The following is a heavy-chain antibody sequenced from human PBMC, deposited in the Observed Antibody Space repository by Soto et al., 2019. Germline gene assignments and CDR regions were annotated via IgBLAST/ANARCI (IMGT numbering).Heavy chain of an antibody. CDR1: GFTFTSSA. J-gene: IGHJ4*02. CDR3: AADFSHSEY. CDR2: IVVCSGNT. V-gene: IGHV1-58*01. Sequence: QMQLVQSGPEVKKPGTSVKVSCKASGFTFTSSAVQWVRQARGQRLEWIGWIVVCSGNTNYAQKFQDRVTITRDRPTRTAYTELSSRRHEDTSVYYCAADFSHSEYWGQGTPVTV.